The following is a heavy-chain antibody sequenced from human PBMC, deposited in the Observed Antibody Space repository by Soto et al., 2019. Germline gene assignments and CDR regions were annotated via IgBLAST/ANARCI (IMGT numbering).Heavy chain of an antibody. CDR1: GYTFTSYG. D-gene: IGHD3-10*01. V-gene: IGHV1-18*01. CDR2: ISAYNGNT. J-gene: IGHJ4*02. Sequence: GASVKVSCKASGYTFTSYGISWVRQAPGQGLEWMGWISAYNGNTNYAQKLQGRVTMTTDTSTSTAYMELRSLRSDDTAVYYCASARSTYYYGSEASYYFDYWGQGTLVTVSS. CDR3: ASARSTYYYGSEASYYFDY.